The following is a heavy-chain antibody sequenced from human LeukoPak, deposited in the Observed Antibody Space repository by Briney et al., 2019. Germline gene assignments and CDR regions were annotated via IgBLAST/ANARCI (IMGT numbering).Heavy chain of an antibody. CDR1: GFGFSNFW. Sequence: GGSLRLSCAASGFGFSNFWMSWVRQAPGKGLEWVANIKQDGSEKYYVDSVKGRFTLSRDNAKNSLYLQMNSLRAEDTAVYYCAKDSLRDDDAFDIWGQGTMVTVSS. CDR3: AKDSLRDDDAFDI. J-gene: IGHJ3*02. V-gene: IGHV3-7*01. CDR2: IKQDGSEK.